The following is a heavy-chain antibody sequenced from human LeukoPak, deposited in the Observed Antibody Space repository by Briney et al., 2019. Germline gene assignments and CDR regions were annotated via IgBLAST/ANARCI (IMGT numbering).Heavy chain of an antibody. CDR3: AREYYDSSGRKHAFDI. V-gene: IGHV1-2*02. J-gene: IGHJ3*02. D-gene: IGHD3-22*01. CDR2: IYPHSGGT. CDR1: GYTFTDYY. Sequence: EASVKVSCRASGYTFTDYYISWVRQAPRHGLEWMGWIYPHSGGTKYAQKFQGRVTMTRDTSISTAYMELSRLRSDDTAVYYCAREYYDSSGRKHAFDIWGQGTMVTVSS.